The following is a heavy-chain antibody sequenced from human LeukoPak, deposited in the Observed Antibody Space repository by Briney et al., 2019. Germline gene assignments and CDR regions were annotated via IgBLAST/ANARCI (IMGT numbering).Heavy chain of an antibody. D-gene: IGHD5-24*01. J-gene: IGHJ4*02. V-gene: IGHV3-7*01. CDR1: GFTFSSYW. CDR2: VKQDGSEK. CDR3: SRDLRGRDDY. Sequence: GGSLRLSCAASGFTFSSYWMSWVRQAPGKGLEWVANVKQDGSEKHYVDSVKGRFTISRDNAKNTLYLQMNSLRAEDTAVYYCSRDLRGRDDYWGQGILVIVSS.